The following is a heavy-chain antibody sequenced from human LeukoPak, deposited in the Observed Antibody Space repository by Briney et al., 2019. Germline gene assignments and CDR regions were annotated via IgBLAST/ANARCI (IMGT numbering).Heavy chain of an antibody. V-gene: IGHV3-7*01. CDR1: GFTFSSYW. CDR3: ARRSRGYGDPYAFDI. Sequence: GGSLRLSCAASGFTFSSYWMSWVRQAPGKGLEWVANIKQDGSEKYYVDSVKGRFTISRDNAKNSLYLQMNSLRAEDTGVYYCARRSRGYGDPYAFDIWGQGTMVTVSS. CDR2: IKQDGSEK. D-gene: IGHD6-25*01. J-gene: IGHJ3*02.